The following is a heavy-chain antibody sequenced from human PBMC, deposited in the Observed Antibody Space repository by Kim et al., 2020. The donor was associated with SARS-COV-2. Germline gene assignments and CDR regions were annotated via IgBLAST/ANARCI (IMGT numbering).Heavy chain of an antibody. D-gene: IGHD3-10*02. J-gene: IGHJ4*02. CDR3: ARSVFGDNY. V-gene: IGHV3-7*01. Sequence: YYVDSVKGRFNISRDNAKNSLYLQRNSLGVEDTAVYYCARSVFGDNYWGQGTLVSVSS.